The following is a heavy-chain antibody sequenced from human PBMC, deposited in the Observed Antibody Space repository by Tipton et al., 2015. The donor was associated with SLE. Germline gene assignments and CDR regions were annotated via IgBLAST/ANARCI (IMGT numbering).Heavy chain of an antibody. CDR3: ARQKYSSASGFDY. CDR2: INHSGST. Sequence: TLSLTCAVYGGSFSGYYWSWIRQPPGKGLEWIGEINHSGSTNYNPSLKSRVTMSVDTSQNQFSLKLSSVTAADTAVYYCARQKYSSASGFDYWGQGTLVTVSS. V-gene: IGHV4-34*01. CDR1: GGSFSGYY. J-gene: IGHJ4*02. D-gene: IGHD6-6*01.